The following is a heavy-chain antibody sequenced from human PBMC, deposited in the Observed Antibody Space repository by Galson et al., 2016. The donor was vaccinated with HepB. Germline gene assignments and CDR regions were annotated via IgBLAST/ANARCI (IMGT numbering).Heavy chain of an antibody. V-gene: IGHV1-18*04. D-gene: IGHD5-24*01. CDR3: ARDLTTRRDGHKGRGDGFDI. J-gene: IGHJ3*02. Sequence: SVKVSCKASGYTFTRYGISWVRQAPGQGPEWMGWINTYNGDTNYVQKVEGRVTMTTDTSTSTAYMELRSLRSDDTALYYCARDLTTRRDGHKGRGDGFDIWGQGTMVTVSS. CDR2: INTYNGDT. CDR1: GYTFTRYG.